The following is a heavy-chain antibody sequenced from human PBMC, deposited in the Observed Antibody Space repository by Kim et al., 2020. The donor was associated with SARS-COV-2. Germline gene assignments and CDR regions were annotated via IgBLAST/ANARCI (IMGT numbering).Heavy chain of an antibody. D-gene: IGHD2-2*01. CDR1: GFKFGDYG. J-gene: IGHJ5*01. CDR2: LDWKGEDT. CDR3: ARGGCSSTSCIRLSWFDS. Sequence: GGSLRLFCVGSGFKFGDYGMSWVRQVPGKGLEWVSGLDWKGEDTAYADSVKGRFIISRDNAKNSLSLQMNNLRAEDSGLYYCARGGCSSTSCIRLSWFDSWGQGTLVSVSS. V-gene: IGHV3-20*04.